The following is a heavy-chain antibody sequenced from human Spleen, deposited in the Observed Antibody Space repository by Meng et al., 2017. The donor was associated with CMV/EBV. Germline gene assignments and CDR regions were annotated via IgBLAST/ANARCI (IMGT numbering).Heavy chain of an antibody. V-gene: IGHV3-30*02. CDR2: IRYDGSNK. D-gene: IGHD3-10*01. CDR3: AKGLYHGSGGYYFDH. Sequence: GGSLRLSCVASGFTFSSYDIHWVRQAPGKGLEWVAVIRYDGSNKYYVDSVKGRFTISRDNSKNTLYLQMTSLRAEDTAVYYCAKGLYHGSGGYYFDHWGQGTLVTVSS. J-gene: IGHJ4*02. CDR1: GFTFSSYD.